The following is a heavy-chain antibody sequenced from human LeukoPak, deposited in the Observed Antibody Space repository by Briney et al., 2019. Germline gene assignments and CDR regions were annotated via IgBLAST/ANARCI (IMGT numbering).Heavy chain of an antibody. J-gene: IGHJ4*02. D-gene: IGHD4-11*01. V-gene: IGHV5-51*01. CDR1: GYSFTTYW. CDR2: IYPGDSDT. CDR3: ARHQYSNYVGGVDY. Sequence: PGESLKISCKGSGYSFTTYWIGWVRQMPGKGLEWMGIIYPGDSDTRYSPSFQGQVTISADKSISTAYLQWSSLKASDTAIYYCARHQYSNYVGGVDYWGQGTLVAVSS.